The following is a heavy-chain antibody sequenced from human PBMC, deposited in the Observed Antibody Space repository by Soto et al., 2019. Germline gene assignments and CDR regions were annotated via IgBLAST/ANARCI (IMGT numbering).Heavy chain of an antibody. J-gene: IGHJ3*02. V-gene: IGHV4-30-2*01. CDR1: GGSISSGGYS. Sequence: QLQLQESGSGLVKPSQTLSLTCAVSGGSISSGGYSWSWIRQPPGKGLEWIGYIYHSGSTYYNPSLKSRVTISVDRSKNQFSLKLSSVTAADTAVYYCARGHDSSGYYLIHLHDAFDIWGQGTMVTVSS. CDR3: ARGHDSSGYYLIHLHDAFDI. D-gene: IGHD3-22*01. CDR2: IYHSGST.